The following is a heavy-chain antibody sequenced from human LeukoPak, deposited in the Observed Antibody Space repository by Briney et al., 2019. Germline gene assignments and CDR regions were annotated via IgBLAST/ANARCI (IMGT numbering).Heavy chain of an antibody. CDR1: GYTFTGYY. CDR2: INPNSGGT. J-gene: IGHJ5*02. V-gene: IGHV1-2*02. CDR3: ARDSGLRITMVRGVITNWFDP. Sequence: ASVKVSCKASGYTFTGYYMHWVRQAPGQGLEWMGWINPNSGGTNYAQKFQGRVTMTRDTSISTAYMELSRLRSDDTAVYYCARDSGLRITMVRGVITNWFDPWGQGTLVTVSS. D-gene: IGHD3-10*01.